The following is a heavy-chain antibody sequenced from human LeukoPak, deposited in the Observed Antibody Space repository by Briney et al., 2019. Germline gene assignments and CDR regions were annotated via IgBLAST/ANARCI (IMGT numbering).Heavy chain of an antibody. V-gene: IGHV1-2*02. CDR2: INPNSGGT. CDR1: GYTFTGYY. Sequence: ASVKVSCKASGYTFTGYYMHWVRQAPRQGLEWMGCINPNSGGTNYAQKFQGRLTMTRDTSISTAYMELSRLRSDDTAVYYCARAAEQWLTNWFDPWGQGTLVTVSS. D-gene: IGHD6-19*01. J-gene: IGHJ5*02. CDR3: ARAAEQWLTNWFDP.